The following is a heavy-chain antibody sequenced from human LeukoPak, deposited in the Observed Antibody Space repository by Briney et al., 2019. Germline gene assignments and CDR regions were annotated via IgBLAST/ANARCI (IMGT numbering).Heavy chain of an antibody. CDR2: ISSSSSYI. J-gene: IGHJ4*02. Sequence: GGSLRLSCAASGFTSSSYSMNWVRQAPGKGLEWVSSISSSSSYIYYADSVKGRFTISRDNAKNSLYLQMNSLRAEDTAVYYCARVLAVAGPPAVDYWGQGTLVTVSS. D-gene: IGHD6-19*01. CDR3: ARVLAVAGPPAVDY. CDR1: GFTSSSYS. V-gene: IGHV3-21*01.